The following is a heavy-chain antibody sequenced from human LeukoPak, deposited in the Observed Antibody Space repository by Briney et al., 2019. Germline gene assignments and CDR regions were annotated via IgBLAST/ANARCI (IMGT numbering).Heavy chain of an antibody. D-gene: IGHD6-13*01. V-gene: IGHV4-38-2*02. J-gene: IGHJ5*02. Sequence: SETLSLTCTVSGYSISSGYYWGWIRQAPGKGLEWIGSIYNSGSTYYNPSLKSRVTISVDTSKNQFSLKLSSVTAADTAVYYCARAAVAGYSSTWGQGTLVTVSS. CDR3: ARAAVAGYSST. CDR1: GYSISSGYY. CDR2: IYNSGST.